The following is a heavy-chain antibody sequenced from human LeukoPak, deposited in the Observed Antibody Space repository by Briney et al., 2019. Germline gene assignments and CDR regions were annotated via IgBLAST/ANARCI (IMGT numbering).Heavy chain of an antibody. D-gene: IGHD6-13*01. CDR1: GFTFSGYA. J-gene: IGHJ4*02. CDR3: AKDRPSSWYFRVDYFDY. Sequence: PGGSLRLSCAASGFTFSGYAMSWVRQAPGKGLEWVSAISGSGGSTYYADSVKGRFTISRDNSKNTLYLQMNSLRAEDTAVYYCAKDRPSSWYFRVDYFDYWGQGTLVTVSS. CDR2: ISGSGGST. V-gene: IGHV3-23*01.